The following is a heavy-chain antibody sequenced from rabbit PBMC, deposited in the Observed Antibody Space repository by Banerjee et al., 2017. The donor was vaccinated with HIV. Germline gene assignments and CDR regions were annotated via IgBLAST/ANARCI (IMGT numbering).Heavy chain of an antibody. D-gene: IGHD1-1*01. CDR2: IYTGSSGNT. CDR1: GFSFSSSYY. J-gene: IGHJ4*01. CDR3: ARGGAGSSGYNL. Sequence: QSLEESGGGLVQPEGSLTLTCTASGFSFSSSYYMCWVRQAPGKGLEWIACIYTGSSGNTDYASWAKGRFTISKTSSTTVTLQMTSLTAADTATYFCARGGAGSSGYNLWGPGTLVTVS. V-gene: IGHV1S40*01.